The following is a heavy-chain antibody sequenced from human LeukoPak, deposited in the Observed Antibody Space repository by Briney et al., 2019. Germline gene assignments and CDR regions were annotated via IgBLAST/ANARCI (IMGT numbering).Heavy chain of an antibody. Sequence: GGYLRLSCAASGFTFTTYAINWVRQAPGKGLEWVSGISGGGDKTYYADSVNGRFTISRDNSKNTVSLQMSRLRAEDTALYYCAKDLALAGTGGGFDVWGQGTRVAVSS. J-gene: IGHJ3*01. CDR3: AKDLALAGTGGGFDV. CDR1: GFTFTTYA. CDR2: ISGGGDKT. D-gene: IGHD6-19*01. V-gene: IGHV3-23*01.